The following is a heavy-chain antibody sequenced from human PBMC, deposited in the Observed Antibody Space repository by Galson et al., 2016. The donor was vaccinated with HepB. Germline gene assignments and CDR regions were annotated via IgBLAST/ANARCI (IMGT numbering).Heavy chain of an antibody. CDR1: GESLSGYK. V-gene: IGHV4-34*01. D-gene: IGHD2-21*01. J-gene: IGHJ5*02. CDR2: ITHSGST. Sequence: ETLSLTCAVYGESLSGYKWSWIRQPPGKGLTWIGEITHSGSTNYNPSLMSRAAISIDTSNNQFSLKLVSMTAADTAVYYCARGLGSYSTSSGRLVSRGKKFDYTDHWGQGTLVTVSS. CDR3: ARGLGSYSTSSGRLVSRGKKFDYTDH.